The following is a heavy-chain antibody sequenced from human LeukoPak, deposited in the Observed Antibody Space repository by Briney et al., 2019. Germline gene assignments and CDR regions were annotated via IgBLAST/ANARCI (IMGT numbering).Heavy chain of an antibody. V-gene: IGHV3-30*02. J-gene: IGHJ4*02. CDR3: TNLARPLDY. CDR1: GFTFSTYG. Sequence: GGSLRLSCVATGFTFSTYGMHWLRQAPGKGLEWVAFIRYDGSNEYLDSVKGRFTISRDNSKNTLYLQMNSLKPEDTAVYYCTNLARPLDYWGQGALVTVSS. D-gene: IGHD6-6*01. CDR2: IRYDGSNE.